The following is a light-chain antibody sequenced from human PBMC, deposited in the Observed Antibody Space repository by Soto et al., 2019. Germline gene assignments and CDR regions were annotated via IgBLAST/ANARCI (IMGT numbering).Light chain of an antibody. CDR3: MQTKQLPLT. CDR1: QSLLHSDGKTY. J-gene: IGKJ1*01. V-gene: IGKV2D-29*01. Sequence: IVMTQTPLSLSVTPGQPASISCKSSQSLLHSDGKTYLYWNLQRPGQPPQLLMSEVSDRFSGVPDRFSGTGSGTDFTLTISRVEAEDVGLYSCMQTKQLPLTFGPGTKVDIK. CDR2: EVS.